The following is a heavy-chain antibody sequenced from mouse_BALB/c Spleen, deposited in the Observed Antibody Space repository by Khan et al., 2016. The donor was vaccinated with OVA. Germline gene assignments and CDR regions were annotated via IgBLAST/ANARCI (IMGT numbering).Heavy chain of an antibody. V-gene: IGHV5-17*02. J-gene: IGHJ2*01. CDR3: ARDSNCDY. CDR2: ISSGSSTI. CDR1: GFTFSRFG. Sequence: EVQLVESGGGLVQPGGSRKLSCAASGFTFSRFGMHWVRQAPEKGLEWVAYISSGSSTIYYADTVKGRFTISSDNPKNTLFLQMNSLRSEDTAMYYCARDSNCDYWGQGTTLTVSS.